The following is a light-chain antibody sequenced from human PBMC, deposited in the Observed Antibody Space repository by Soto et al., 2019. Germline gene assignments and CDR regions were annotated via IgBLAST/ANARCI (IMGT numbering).Light chain of an antibody. Sequence: QSVLTQPASVSGSPGQSITISCIGTSSDVGGYNYVSWYQQHPGKAPKLMIYEVSKRSSGVPDRFSGSKSGNTASLTVSGLQAEDEADYYCNSYAGSNNWVFGGGTKVTVL. CDR2: EVS. CDR1: SSDVGGYNY. V-gene: IGLV2-8*01. J-gene: IGLJ3*02. CDR3: NSYAGSNNWV.